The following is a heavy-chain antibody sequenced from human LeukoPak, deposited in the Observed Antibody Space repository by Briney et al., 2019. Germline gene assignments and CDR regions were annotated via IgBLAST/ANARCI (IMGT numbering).Heavy chain of an antibody. Sequence: ASVKVSCKASGYTFTGYYMHWVRQAPGQGLEWMGWINPNSGGTNYAQKFQGRVTMTRDTSISTAYMELSRLRSDDTAVYYCARGTLLWFGELLTPPSDYWGQGTLVTVSS. D-gene: IGHD3-10*01. J-gene: IGHJ4*02. CDR3: ARGTLLWFGELLTPPSDY. CDR2: INPNSGGT. CDR1: GYTFTGYY. V-gene: IGHV1-2*02.